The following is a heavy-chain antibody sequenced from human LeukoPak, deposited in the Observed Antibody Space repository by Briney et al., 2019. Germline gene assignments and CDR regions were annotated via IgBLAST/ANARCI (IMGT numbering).Heavy chain of an antibody. CDR2: INPNSGGT. J-gene: IGHJ4*02. CDR1: GYTFTDYY. Sequence: ASVKVSCKASGYTFTDYYIHWVRQAPGQGLEWMGWINPNSGGTNYAQKFQGSVTMTRDTSISTAYMELSRLRSDDTAVYYCARDEIGVLRYFDWPLILFDHWGQGTLVTVSS. CDR3: ARDEIGVLRYFDWPLILFDH. D-gene: IGHD3-9*01. V-gene: IGHV1-2*02.